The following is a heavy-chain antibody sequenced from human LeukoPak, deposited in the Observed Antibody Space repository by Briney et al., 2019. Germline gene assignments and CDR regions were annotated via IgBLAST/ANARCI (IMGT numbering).Heavy chain of an antibody. Sequence: GGSLRLSCAASGFTVSSNYMSWVRQAPGKGLEWVANIKQDGSEKYYVDSVKGRFTISRDDAKNSLYLQMNSLRAEDTAVYYCARDIGGILWFGERGQGTLVTVSS. D-gene: IGHD3-10*01. CDR1: GFTVSSNY. V-gene: IGHV3-7*01. CDR2: IKQDGSEK. J-gene: IGHJ4*02. CDR3: ARDIGGILWFGE.